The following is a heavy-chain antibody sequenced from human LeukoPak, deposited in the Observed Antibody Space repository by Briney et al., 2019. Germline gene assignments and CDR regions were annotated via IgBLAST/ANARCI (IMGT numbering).Heavy chain of an antibody. J-gene: IGHJ4*02. CDR3: ARGSPRYDYVWGSFGY. V-gene: IGHV1-69*13. CDR2: IIPIFGKA. CDR1: GGTFSSYA. Sequence: SVKVSCKASGGTFSSYAISWVRQAPGQGLEWMGGIIPIFGKANYAQKFQGRVTITADESTSTAYMELSSLRSEDTAVYYCARGSPRYDYVWGSFGYWGQGTLVTVSS. D-gene: IGHD3-16*01.